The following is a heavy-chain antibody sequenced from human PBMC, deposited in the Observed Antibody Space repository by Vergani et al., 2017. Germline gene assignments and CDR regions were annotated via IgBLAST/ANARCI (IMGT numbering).Heavy chain of an antibody. J-gene: IGHJ4*02. CDR3: AKGSGQLLVHGLVY. V-gene: IGHV3-23*01. CDR2: ISGSGGST. CDR1: GFTFSSYA. D-gene: IGHD6-19*01. Sequence: EVQLLESGGGLVQPGGSLRLSCAASGFTFSSYAMSWVRQAPGKGLEWVSAISGSGGSTYYADSVKGRFTISRDNSKNTLYMQMNSLRAEDTALYYCAKGSGQLLVHGLVYWGQGTLVTVSS.